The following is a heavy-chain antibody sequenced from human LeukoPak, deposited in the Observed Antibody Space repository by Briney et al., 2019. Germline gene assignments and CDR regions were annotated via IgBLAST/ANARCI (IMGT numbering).Heavy chain of an antibody. J-gene: IGHJ2*01. V-gene: IGHV3-23*01. Sequence: PGGSLRLSCAASGFTFSNYAMSWVRQAPGKGLEGVSGLSGSGENTYYADSVKGRFTISRDNYKNTLYLQMNSLRAEDTALYYCARPASRGVGRYFDLWGRGTLVTVSS. D-gene: IGHD3-10*01. CDR2: LSGSGENT. CDR3: ARPASRGVGRYFDL. CDR1: GFTFSNYA.